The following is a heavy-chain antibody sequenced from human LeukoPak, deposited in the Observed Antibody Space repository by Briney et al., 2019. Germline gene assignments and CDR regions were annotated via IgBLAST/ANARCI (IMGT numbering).Heavy chain of an antibody. Sequence: GGSLRLSCAASGFTFSSYAMSWVCQAPGKGLEWVSGISGAGGSTYYADSVKGRFTISRDNSKNTLYLQTNSLRAEDTAIYYCAKHRETYGDSCLDDYWGQGTLVTVSS. J-gene: IGHJ4*02. CDR3: AKHRETYGDSCLDDY. CDR2: ISGAGGST. CDR1: GFTFSSYA. V-gene: IGHV3-23*01. D-gene: IGHD4-17*01.